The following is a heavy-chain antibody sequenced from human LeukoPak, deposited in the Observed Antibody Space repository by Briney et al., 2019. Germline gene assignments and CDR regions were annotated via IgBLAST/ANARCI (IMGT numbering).Heavy chain of an antibody. J-gene: IGHJ4*02. CDR2: INSEGSST. D-gene: IGHD6-19*01. CDR1: GFIFSSYW. Sequence: GGSLRLSCAASGFIFSSYWMHWVRQAPGKGLVWVSRINSEGSSTSYADSVKGRFTISRDNAKNTLHLQMNSLRAEDTAVYYCAGGSIGVAGTRNSLDYWGQGILVTVSS. V-gene: IGHV3-74*01. CDR3: AGGSIGVAGTRNSLDY.